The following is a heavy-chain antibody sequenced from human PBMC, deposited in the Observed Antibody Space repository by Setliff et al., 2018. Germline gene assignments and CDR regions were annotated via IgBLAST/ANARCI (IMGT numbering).Heavy chain of an antibody. Sequence: TSETLSLTCGVSGYSISSGHFWGWIRQPPGKGLEWLGNIFHSGSTYYNPTLNSRVTMSVDTSKNQFSLMLTSVTAADTAVYYCARDLYCGGHCYQLFDSWGQGTLVTVSS. CDR3: ARDLYCGGHCYQLFDS. D-gene: IGHD2-21*02. CDR2: IFHSGST. CDR1: GYSISSGHF. J-gene: IGHJ4*02. V-gene: IGHV4-38-2*02.